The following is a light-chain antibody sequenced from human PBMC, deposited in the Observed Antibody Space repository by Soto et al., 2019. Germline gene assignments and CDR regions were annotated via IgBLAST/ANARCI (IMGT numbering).Light chain of an antibody. V-gene: IGLV2-14*01. CDR2: DVS. CDR3: SSYTSSSTPDV. CDR1: SSDVGGYNY. J-gene: IGLJ1*01. Sequence: QSVLTQPASVSGSPGQSITISCTGTSSDVGGYNYVSWYQQHPGKATKLMIYDVSNRPSGVSNRFSGSKSGNTASLTIFGLQAEDEADYYCSSYTSSSTPDVFGTGTKVTVL.